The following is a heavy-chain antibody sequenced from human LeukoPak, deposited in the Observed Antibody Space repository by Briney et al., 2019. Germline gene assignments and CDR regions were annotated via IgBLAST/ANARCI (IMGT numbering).Heavy chain of an antibody. CDR1: GYTSTGYY. D-gene: IGHD6-19*01. J-gene: IGHJ6*03. CDR3: ARYSSGWYVTYYYYMDV. Sequence: ASVKVSCKASGYTSTGYYMHWVRQAPGQGLEWMGWINPNSGGTNYAQKFQGRVTMTRDTSISTAYMELSRLRSDDTAVYYCARYSSGWYVTYYYYMDVWGKGTTVTVSS. CDR2: INPNSGGT. V-gene: IGHV1-2*02.